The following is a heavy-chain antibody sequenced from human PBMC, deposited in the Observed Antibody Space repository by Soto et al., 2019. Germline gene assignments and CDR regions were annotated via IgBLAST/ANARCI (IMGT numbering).Heavy chain of an antibody. CDR2: IYYSGST. Sequence: QVQLQESGPGLVKPSETLSLTCTVSGASVSSGNYYWSWIRQPPGKGLEWIGHIYYSGSTNYNPSLQSRVTISLDTSKTQFSLKLSSVTAADTAVYYCARLPVLVTAIWFDPWGQGTLVTVSS. D-gene: IGHD2-21*02. J-gene: IGHJ5*02. V-gene: IGHV4-61*01. CDR1: GASVSSGNYY. CDR3: ARLPVLVTAIWFDP.